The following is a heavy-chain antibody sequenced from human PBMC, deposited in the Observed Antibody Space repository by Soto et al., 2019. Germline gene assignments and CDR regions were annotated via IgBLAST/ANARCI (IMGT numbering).Heavy chain of an antibody. Sequence: ASVKVSCKASGGTFSSYAISWVRQAPGQGLEWMGGIIPIFGTANYAQKFQGRVTITADESTSTAYMKLSSLRSEDTAVYYCARGGFRVAGNHYYYYYGMDVWGQGTTVTVSS. V-gene: IGHV1-69*13. D-gene: IGHD6-19*01. CDR2: IIPIFGTA. CDR1: GGTFSSYA. CDR3: ARGGFRVAGNHYYYYYGMDV. J-gene: IGHJ6*02.